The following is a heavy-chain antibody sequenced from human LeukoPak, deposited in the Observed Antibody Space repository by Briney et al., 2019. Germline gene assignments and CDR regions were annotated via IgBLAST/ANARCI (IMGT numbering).Heavy chain of an antibody. CDR1: GGSISSYY. Sequence: PSETLSLTCTVSGGSISSYYWGWIRQPPGKGLEWIGYIYYSGSTNYNPSLKSRVTISIDTSKNQFSLKLSSVTAADTAVYYCARGTRYSYIFDYWGQGTLVTVSS. V-gene: IGHV4-59*01. D-gene: IGHD5-18*01. CDR2: IYYSGST. J-gene: IGHJ4*02. CDR3: ARGTRYSYIFDY.